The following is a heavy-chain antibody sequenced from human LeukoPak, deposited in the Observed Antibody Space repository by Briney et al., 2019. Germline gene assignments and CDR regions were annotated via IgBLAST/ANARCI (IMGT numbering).Heavy chain of an antibody. D-gene: IGHD3-10*01. CDR3: ARGNTMVRGADY. Sequence: QPGGSLRLSCAASGFTFSSYEMNWVRQAPGKGLEWVSYISSSGSTIYYADSVKGRFTISRDNAKNSLYLQMSSLRAEDTAVYYCARGNTMVRGADYWGQGTLVTVSS. V-gene: IGHV3-48*03. CDR2: ISSSGSTI. J-gene: IGHJ4*02. CDR1: GFTFSSYE.